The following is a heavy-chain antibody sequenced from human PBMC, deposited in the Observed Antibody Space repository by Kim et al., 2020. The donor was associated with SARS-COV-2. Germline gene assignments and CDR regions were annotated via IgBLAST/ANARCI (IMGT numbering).Heavy chain of an antibody. D-gene: IGHD6-19*01. J-gene: IGHJ4*01. V-gene: IGHV4-39*01. Sequence: SETLSLTCTVSGGSISSSSYYWGWIRQPPGKGLEWIGTVYYRGNTYYNPSLKSRVTISVDTSKSQFSLNLNSVTAADTAVYYCARQVDTNGWYRLDYLG. CDR3: ARQVDTNGWYRLDY. CDR2: VYYRGNT. CDR1: GGSISSSSYY.